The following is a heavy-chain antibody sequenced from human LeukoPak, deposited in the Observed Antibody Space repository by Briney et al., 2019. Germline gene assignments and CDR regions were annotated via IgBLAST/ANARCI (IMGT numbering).Heavy chain of an antibody. V-gene: IGHV4-34*01. D-gene: IGHD5-18*01. Sequence: SETLSLTCAVYGGSFSGYYWSWIRQPPGKGLEWIGEINHSGSTNYNPSLKSRVTISVDTSKNQFSLKLSSVTAADTAVYYCARGGYSYGYYYYMDVWGKGTTVTVSS. CDR3: ARGGYSYGYYYYMDV. J-gene: IGHJ6*03. CDR1: GGSFSGYY. CDR2: INHSGST.